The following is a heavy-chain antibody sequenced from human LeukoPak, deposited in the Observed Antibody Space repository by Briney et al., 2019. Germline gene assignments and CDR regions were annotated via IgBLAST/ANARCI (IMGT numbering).Heavy chain of an antibody. CDR3: ARDFGWLQSFGYFDY. V-gene: IGHV3-7*01. J-gene: IGHJ4*02. CDR2: IKQDGSEK. D-gene: IGHD5-24*01. CDR1: GFTFSSYW. Sequence: GGSLRLSCAASGFTFSSYWMSWVRQAPGEGLEWVANIKQDGSEKYYVDSVKGRFTISRDNAKNSLYLQMNSLRAEDTAVYYCARDFGWLQSFGYFDYWGQGTLVTVSS.